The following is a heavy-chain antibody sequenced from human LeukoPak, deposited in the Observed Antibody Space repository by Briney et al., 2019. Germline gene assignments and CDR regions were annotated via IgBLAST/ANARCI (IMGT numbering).Heavy chain of an antibody. J-gene: IGHJ4*02. CDR1: GYTFTSYG. CDR3: ARELTGDRAFDY. CDR2: ISAYNGNT. D-gene: IGHD7-27*01. V-gene: IGHV1-18*01. Sequence: EASVKVSCKASGYTFTSYGISWVRQAPGQGLEWMGWISAYNGNTNYAQKLQGRVTMTTDTSTSTAYMELRSLRSEDTAVYCCARELTGDRAFDYWGQGTLVTVSS.